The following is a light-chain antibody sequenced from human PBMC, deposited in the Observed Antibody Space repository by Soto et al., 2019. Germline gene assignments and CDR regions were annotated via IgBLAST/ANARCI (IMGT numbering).Light chain of an antibody. Sequence: DLQMTQSPSSLSASVGDRVTITCRASQGISTYLAWYQQKPGKVPYLLIYGASTLQSGVPSRFSGSGSGTDFSLTISSLQPEDVATYYCQKYNSVPWAFGQGTKVEIK. V-gene: IGKV1-27*01. J-gene: IGKJ1*01. CDR1: QGISTY. CDR3: QKYNSVPWA. CDR2: GAS.